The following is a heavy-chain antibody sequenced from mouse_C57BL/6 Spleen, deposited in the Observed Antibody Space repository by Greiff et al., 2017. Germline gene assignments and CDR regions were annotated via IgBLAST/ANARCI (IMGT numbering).Heavy chain of an antibody. CDR2: IDPENGDT. V-gene: IGHV14-4*01. D-gene: IGHD1-1*01. Sequence: EVQLQESGAELVRPGASVKLSCTASGFNIKDDYMHWVKQRPEQGLEWIGWIDPENGDTEYASKFQGKATITADPSSNTAYLQLSSLTSEDTAVYYCTTENYYGSSPYWYFDVWGTGTTVTVSS. CDR1: GFNIKDDY. CDR3: TTENYYGSSPYWYFDV. J-gene: IGHJ1*03.